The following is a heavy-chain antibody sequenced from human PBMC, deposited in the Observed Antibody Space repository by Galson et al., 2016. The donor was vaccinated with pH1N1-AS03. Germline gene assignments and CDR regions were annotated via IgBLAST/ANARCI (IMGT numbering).Heavy chain of an antibody. Sequence: TLSLTCAVSGESISNGGYSWSWIRQPPGKGLEWIGYIFHSGTTFYTPSLKSRVTMSVDRPSNQFSLRLISVTAADTAVYYCSRGPPGASVAYYSGMDVWGPGTMVIVSS. V-gene: IGHV4-30-2*01. CDR1: GESISNGGYS. J-gene: IGHJ6*02. CDR3: SRGPPGASVAYYSGMDV. D-gene: IGHD4/OR15-4a*01. CDR2: IFHSGTT.